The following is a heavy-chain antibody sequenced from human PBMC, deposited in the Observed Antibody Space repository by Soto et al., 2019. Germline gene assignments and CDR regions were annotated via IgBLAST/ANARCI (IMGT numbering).Heavy chain of an antibody. CDR2: VSSGGSST. CDR3: AGGLPNFCAFDS. J-gene: IGHJ4*02. V-gene: IGHV3-74*01. Sequence: EVQLVESGGGLVQPGESLRLSCAASGFTFSSYWMQWIRQAPGKGLVWVSRVSSGGSSTVYANSVKGRLTISRHNAKNTPYLQMNSLRVEDTAVYYCAGGLPNFCAFDSWCQGTLVTVSS. CDR1: GFTFSSYW. D-gene: IGHD1-26*01.